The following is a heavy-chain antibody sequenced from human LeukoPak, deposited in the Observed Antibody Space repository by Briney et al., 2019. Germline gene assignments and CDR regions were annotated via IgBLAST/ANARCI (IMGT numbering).Heavy chain of an antibody. D-gene: IGHD1-26*01. CDR1: GYTFTGYY. V-gene: IGHV1-2*02. Sequence: GASVKVSCKASGYTFTGYYMHWVRQAPGQGLEWMGWINPNSGGTNYAQKFQGRVTMARDTSISTAYMELSRLRSDDTAVYYCARGARLWELKIYYYYYMDVWGKGTTVTISS. CDR3: ARGARLWELKIYYYYYMDV. J-gene: IGHJ6*03. CDR2: INPNSGGT.